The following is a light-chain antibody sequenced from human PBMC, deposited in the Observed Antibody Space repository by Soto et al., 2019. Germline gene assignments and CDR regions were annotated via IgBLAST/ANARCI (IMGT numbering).Light chain of an antibody. CDR1: TSNIGNHY. J-gene: IGLJ2*01. CDR2: END. CDR3: ATWDDSRNPRGV. V-gene: IGLV1-51*02. Sequence: QSVLTQPPSVSAAPGQMVTISCSGSTSNIGNHYVSWYQQFPGAAPRLLIYENDKRPSGIPDRFSRSKSGTSATLDISGLQTGDEADYFCATWDDSRNPRGVFGGGTKLTVL.